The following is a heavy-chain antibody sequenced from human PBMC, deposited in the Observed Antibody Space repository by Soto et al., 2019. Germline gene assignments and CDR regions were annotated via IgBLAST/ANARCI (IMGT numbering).Heavy chain of an antibody. J-gene: IGHJ4*02. Sequence: GGALRLSCAVSGFTFSNSGMHWVRQAPGKGLEWVALISSNGLTKYYADSVKGRFTISRDNSKDTLYLQMDSLRPEDTALYYCASRITAGYWGQGTLVTVSS. CDR2: ISSNGLTK. D-gene: IGHD1-20*01. CDR1: GFTFSNSG. CDR3: ASRITAGY. V-gene: IGHV3-30*03.